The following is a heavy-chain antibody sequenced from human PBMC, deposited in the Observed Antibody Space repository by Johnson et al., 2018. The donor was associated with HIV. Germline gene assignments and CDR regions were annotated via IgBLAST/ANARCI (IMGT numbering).Heavy chain of an antibody. CDR2: MSYDGINK. D-gene: IGHD6-19*01. V-gene: IGHV3-30-3*01. CDR3: ARGLIAVAGFDAFDI. CDR1: GFTFSSNP. Sequence: VQLVESGGGVVQPGRSLRLSCAASGFTFSSNPMHWVRQAPGKGLEWVAVMSYDGINKYYADSVKGRFTISRDNAKNSLYLQMNSLRAEDTAVYYCARGLIAVAGFDAFDIWGQGTMVTVSS. J-gene: IGHJ3*02.